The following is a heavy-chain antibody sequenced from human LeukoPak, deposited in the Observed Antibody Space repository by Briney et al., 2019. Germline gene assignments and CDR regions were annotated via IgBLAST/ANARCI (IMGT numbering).Heavy chain of an antibody. D-gene: IGHD7-27*01. J-gene: IGHJ4*02. Sequence: GGSLRLSCAASGFTFSSYSMNWVRQAPGRGLEWVSSIRSSSSYIYYADSVKGRFTISRDNAKNSLYLQMNSLRAEDTAVYYCARDPTNWGWHEKYFDYWGQGTLVTVSS. CDR3: ARDPTNWGWHEKYFDY. CDR1: GFTFSSYS. V-gene: IGHV3-21*01. CDR2: IRSSSSYI.